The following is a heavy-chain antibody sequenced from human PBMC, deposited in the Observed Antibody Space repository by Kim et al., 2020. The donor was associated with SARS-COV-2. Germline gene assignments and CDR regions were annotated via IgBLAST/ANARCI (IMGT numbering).Heavy chain of an antibody. Sequence: YYYPSLKSRVTISVDTSKTQFSLKLSSVTAADTAVYYCARLLKRGGLDYWGQGTLVTVSS. J-gene: IGHJ4*02. D-gene: IGHD1-1*01. CDR3: ARLLKRGGLDY. V-gene: IGHV4-39*01.